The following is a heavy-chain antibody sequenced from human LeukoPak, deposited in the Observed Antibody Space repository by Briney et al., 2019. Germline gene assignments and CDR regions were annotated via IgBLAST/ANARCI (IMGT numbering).Heavy chain of an antibody. Sequence: GGSLRLSCAASGFTFSSYSMNWVRQAPGKGLEWVSFISSSTSYIYYADSVKGRFTISRDNAKNSLYLQMNSLRAEDTAIYYCARGGSSWYYFDYWGQGTLVTVSS. CDR2: ISSSTSYI. J-gene: IGHJ4*02. CDR1: GFTFSSYS. V-gene: IGHV3-21*01. CDR3: ARGGSSWYYFDY. D-gene: IGHD6-13*01.